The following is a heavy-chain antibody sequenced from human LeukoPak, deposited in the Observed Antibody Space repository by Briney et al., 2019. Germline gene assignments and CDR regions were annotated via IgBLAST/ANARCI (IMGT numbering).Heavy chain of an antibody. V-gene: IGHV3-30*18. CDR2: ISYDGSNK. CDR1: GVTFSRYG. J-gene: IGHJ6*02. D-gene: IGHD2-15*01. Sequence: PGGSLRLSCAASGVTFSRYGMPWVRQAPGKGLEWVAVISYDGSNKYHADSVKGRFTISRDNSKNTLYLEMNSLRAEDTAVYYCAKGGSGDYYYYGMDVWGQGTTVTVSS. CDR3: AKGGSGDYYYYGMDV.